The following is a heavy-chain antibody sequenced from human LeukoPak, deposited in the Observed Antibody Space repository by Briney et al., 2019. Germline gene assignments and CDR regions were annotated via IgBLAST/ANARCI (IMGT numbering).Heavy chain of an antibody. J-gene: IGHJ4*02. CDR3: AGSGWSCGFDY. CDR2: ILPIFDTA. D-gene: IGHD6-19*01. V-gene: IGHV1-69*05. CDR1: GGTFSSYA. Sequence: SVKVSRKASGGTFSSYAISWVRQAPGQGLEWMGGILPIFDTANYAQKFQGRVTITTDEATSTASMELSSLRSEDTAVYYCAGSGWSCGFDYWGQGTLVTVSS.